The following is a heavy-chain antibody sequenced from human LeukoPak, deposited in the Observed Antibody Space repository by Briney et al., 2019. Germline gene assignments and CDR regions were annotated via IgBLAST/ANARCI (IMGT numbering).Heavy chain of an antibody. Sequence: GGSLRLSCAASGFTFSSYAMSWVRQAPGKGLEWVSAISGSGGSTYYADSVKGRFTISRENSKNTLYLQMNSLRAEDTAVYYCASPLYPTRRITMVRGVIWGQGTLVTVSS. D-gene: IGHD3-10*01. J-gene: IGHJ4*02. V-gene: IGHV3-23*01. CDR1: GFTFSSYA. CDR3: ASPLYPTRRITMVRGVI. CDR2: ISGSGGST.